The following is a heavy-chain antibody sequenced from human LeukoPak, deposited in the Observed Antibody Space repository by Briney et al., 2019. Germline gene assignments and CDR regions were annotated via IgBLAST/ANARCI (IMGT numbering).Heavy chain of an antibody. CDR2: ISGSGGST. D-gene: IGHD6-13*01. CDR1: GFTFSSFG. Sequence: PGGTLRLSCAASGFTFSSFGMSWVRQAPGKGLEWVSAISGSGGSTYYADSVKGRCTISRDNSKNTLYLQMNSPRAEDTAVYYCAKRRQQLVPYYWYFDLWGRGTLVTVSS. J-gene: IGHJ2*01. V-gene: IGHV3-23*01. CDR3: AKRRQQLVPYYWYFDL.